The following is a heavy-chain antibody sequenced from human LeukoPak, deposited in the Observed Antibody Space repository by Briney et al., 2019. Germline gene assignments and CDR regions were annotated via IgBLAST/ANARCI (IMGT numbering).Heavy chain of an antibody. D-gene: IGHD3-16*02. Sequence: GGSQRLSCAASGFTFDDYAMHWVRQAPGKGLEWVSLISEDGGSTYYADSVKGRFTISRDNSKNSLYLQMNSLRTEDTALYYCAKDISYDYVWGSYRPRQIYYFDYWGQGTLVTVSS. CDR2: ISEDGGST. J-gene: IGHJ4*02. CDR3: AKDISYDYVWGSYRPRQIYYFDY. V-gene: IGHV3-43*02. CDR1: GFTFDDYA.